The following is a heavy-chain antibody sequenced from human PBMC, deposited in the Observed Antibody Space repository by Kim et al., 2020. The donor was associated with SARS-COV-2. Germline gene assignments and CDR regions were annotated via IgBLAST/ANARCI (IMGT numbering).Heavy chain of an antibody. CDR1: GYTFTAYY. CDR3: TRADALLWFGEGNDAFDI. V-gene: IGHV1-2*06. D-gene: IGHD3-10*01. Sequence: ASVKVSCKTSGYTFTAYYIHWVRQAPGQGLEWMGRINPNTGGTNYAQNFQGRVTLTRDTSISTVYMDLKRLRYVDTAMYYCTRADALLWFGEGNDAFDIW. J-gene: IGHJ3*02. CDR2: INPNTGGT.